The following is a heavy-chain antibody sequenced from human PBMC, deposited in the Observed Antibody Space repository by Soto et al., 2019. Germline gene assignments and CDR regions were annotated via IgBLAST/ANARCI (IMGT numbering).Heavy chain of an antibody. D-gene: IGHD6-13*01. CDR2: IRSKAYGGTT. V-gene: IGHV3-49*02. Sequence: VWAWVGFIRSKAYGGTTEYAASVKGRFTISRDDSKSIAYLQMKSLKTEDTAVYYCTRAGYSSSWYLGRYYCDYRAQGTLVNVSA. J-gene: IGHJ4*02. CDR3: TRAGYSSSWYLGRYYCDY.